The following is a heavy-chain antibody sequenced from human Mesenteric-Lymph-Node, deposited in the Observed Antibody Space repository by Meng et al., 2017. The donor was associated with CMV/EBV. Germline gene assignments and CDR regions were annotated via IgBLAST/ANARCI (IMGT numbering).Heavy chain of an antibody. D-gene: IGHD3-22*01. CDR2: VWYDGSKT. Sequence: GESLKISCAASGFSFSTYGMHWVRQAPGKGLEWVAVVWYDGSKTYYADSVMGRFTISRDNSNDTLYLQMNSLRAEDTAVYYCAAFYDSSTYRPEGVFDIWGRGTMVTVSS. CDR1: GFSFSTYG. J-gene: IGHJ3*02. CDR3: AAFYDSSTYRPEGVFDI. V-gene: IGHV3-33*01.